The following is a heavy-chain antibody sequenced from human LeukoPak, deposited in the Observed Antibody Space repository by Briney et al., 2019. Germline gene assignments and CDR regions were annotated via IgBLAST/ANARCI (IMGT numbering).Heavy chain of an antibody. D-gene: IGHD3-10*01. CDR3: ARIRSPNPVRGVIPTPKYYYYGMDV. V-gene: IGHV4-39*01. Sequence: SETLSLTCTVSGGSLSSSSYYWGWIRQPPGKGLEWIGSIYYSGSTYYNPSLKSRVTIFVDTSKNQFSLKLSSVTAADTAVYYCARIRSPNPVRGVIPTPKYYYYGMDVWGQGTTVTVSS. J-gene: IGHJ6*02. CDR1: GGSLSSSSYY. CDR2: IYYSGST.